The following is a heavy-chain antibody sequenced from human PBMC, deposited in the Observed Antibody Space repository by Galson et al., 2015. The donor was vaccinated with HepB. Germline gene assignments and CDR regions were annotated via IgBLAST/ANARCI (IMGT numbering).Heavy chain of an antibody. D-gene: IGHD1-26*01. CDR1: GLTFSTYG. Sequence: SLRLSCAASGLTFSTYGMHWVRQAPGKGLEWVALIGHDGDSIRYADSVKGRFTISRDNSKNTLYVQMDSLRAEDTATYYCARDKEVGKYFDYWGQGTLLIVSS. CDR2: IGHDGDSI. CDR3: ARDKEVGKYFDY. J-gene: IGHJ4*02. V-gene: IGHV3-33*01.